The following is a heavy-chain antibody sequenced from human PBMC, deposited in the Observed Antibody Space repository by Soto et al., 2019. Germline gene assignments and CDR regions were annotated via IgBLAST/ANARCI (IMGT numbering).Heavy chain of an antibody. Sequence: QVQLVESGGGVVQPGRSLRLSCAASGFTFSNYGIHWVRQAPGKGLEWVAVISYDGSNKYYADSVKGRFTISRDNSKNTLYLQMNTLRPEDTAVYYCAKYRSGSYGDFDFWGQGTMVTVSS. CDR3: AKYRSGSYGDFDF. V-gene: IGHV3-30*18. CDR1: GFTFSNYG. D-gene: IGHD1-26*01. J-gene: IGHJ4*02. CDR2: ISYDGSNK.